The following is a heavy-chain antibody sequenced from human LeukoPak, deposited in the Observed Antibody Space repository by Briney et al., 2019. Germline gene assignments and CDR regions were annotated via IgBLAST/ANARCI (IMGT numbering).Heavy chain of an antibody. CDR1: GGSISSYY. V-gene: IGHV4-59*08. CDR2: IYYSGYS. CDR3: ARHRSRTAAVTGGGFDY. D-gene: IGHD6-19*01. Sequence: SETLSLTCTVSGGSISSYYWSWIRQAPGKRLAWIGYIYYSGYSSYNPSLKSRVTISVDTSKNQFSLKLNSVTAADTAVYYCARHRSRTAAVTGGGFDYWGQGTLVTVSS. J-gene: IGHJ4*02.